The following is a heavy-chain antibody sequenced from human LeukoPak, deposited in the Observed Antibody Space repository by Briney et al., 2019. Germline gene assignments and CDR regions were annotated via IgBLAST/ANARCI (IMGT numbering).Heavy chain of an antibody. Sequence: ASVRVSCKASGYTFTGYYMHWVRQAPGQGLEWMGWINPNSGGTNYAQKFQGRVTMTRDTSISTAYMELGRLRSDDTAVYYCARVSRIGGHGFDYWGQGTLVTVSS. CDR1: GYTFTGYY. CDR3: ARVSRIGGHGFDY. V-gene: IGHV1-2*02. J-gene: IGHJ4*02. CDR2: INPNSGGT. D-gene: IGHD5-12*01.